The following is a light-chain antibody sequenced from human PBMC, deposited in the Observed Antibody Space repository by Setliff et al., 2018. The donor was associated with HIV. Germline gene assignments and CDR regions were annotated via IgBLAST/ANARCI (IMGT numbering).Light chain of an antibody. Sequence: QSALAQPPSVSGSPGQSVTISCTGTSSDVGYYNRVSWYQQPPGTVPRLMIYEVSSRPSGVPDRFSGSKSGNTASLTISGLQAEDEADYYCASRTAGSTPYVFGTGTKSPS. J-gene: IGLJ1*01. CDR1: SSDVGYYNR. CDR3: ASRTAGSTPYV. CDR2: EVS. V-gene: IGLV2-18*02.